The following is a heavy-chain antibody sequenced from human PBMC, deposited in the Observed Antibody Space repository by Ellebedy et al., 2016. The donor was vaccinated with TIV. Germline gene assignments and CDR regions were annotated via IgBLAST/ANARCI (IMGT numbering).Heavy chain of an antibody. CDR3: ARGNYYYYGMDV. J-gene: IGHJ6*02. V-gene: IGHV1-8*03. CDR2: MNPNSGNT. Sequence: AASVKVSCKASGYTFTGYYMHWVRQATGQGLEWMGWMNPNSGNTGYAQKFQGRVTITRNTSISTAYMELSSLRSEDTAVYYCARGNYYYYGMDVWGQGTTVTVSS. CDR1: GYTFTGYY.